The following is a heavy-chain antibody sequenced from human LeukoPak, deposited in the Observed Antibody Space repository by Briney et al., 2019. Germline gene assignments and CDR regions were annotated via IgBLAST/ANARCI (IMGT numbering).Heavy chain of an antibody. CDR1: GGSISSSSYY. CDR3: ARSSPRVGGQVGGVAFDI. J-gene: IGHJ3*02. CDR2: IYYSGST. D-gene: IGHD1-26*01. V-gene: IGHV4-39*07. Sequence: KPSETLSLTCTVSGGSISSSSYYWGWIRQPPGKGLEWIGSIYYSGSTYYNPSLKSRVTISVDTSKNQFSLKLSSVTAADTAVYYCARSSPRVGGQVGGVAFDIWGQGTMVTVSS.